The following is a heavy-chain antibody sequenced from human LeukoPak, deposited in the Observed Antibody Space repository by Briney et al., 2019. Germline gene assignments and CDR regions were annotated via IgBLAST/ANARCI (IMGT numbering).Heavy chain of an antibody. Sequence: SETLSLTCTVSGGSISSYYWSWIRQPPGKGLEWIGYIYYSGSPNYNPSLKSRVPITVDTSKNQFSLRLSSVTAADTALYYCARDCSSSSCYDYWGQGTLVTVSS. V-gene: IGHV4-59*01. CDR1: GGSISSYY. D-gene: IGHD2-2*01. CDR3: ARDCSSSSCYDY. J-gene: IGHJ4*02. CDR2: IYYSGSP.